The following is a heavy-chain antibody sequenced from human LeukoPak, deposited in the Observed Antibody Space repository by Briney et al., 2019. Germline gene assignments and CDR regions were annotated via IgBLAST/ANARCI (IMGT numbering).Heavy chain of an antibody. J-gene: IGHJ4*02. CDR3: ARGRSSSWSPRGVFDY. V-gene: IGHV1-8*01. Sequence: GASVKVSCKASGCTFTSYDINWVRQATGQGLEWMGWMNPNSGNTGYAQKFQGRVTMTRNTSISTAYMELSSLRSEDTAVYYCARGRSSSWSPRGVFDYWGQGTLVTVSS. CDR1: GCTFTSYD. CDR2: MNPNSGNT. D-gene: IGHD6-13*01.